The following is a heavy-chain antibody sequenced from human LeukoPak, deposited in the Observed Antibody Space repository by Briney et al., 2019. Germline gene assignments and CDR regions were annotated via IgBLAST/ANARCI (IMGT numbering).Heavy chain of an antibody. CDR3: ARVSSFRLIVGATSSAFDI. V-gene: IGHV4-38-2*01. J-gene: IGHJ3*02. D-gene: IGHD1-26*01. CDR1: GYSISSGYY. CDR2: IYHSGYT. Sequence: KPSETLSLTCAVSGYSISSGYYWGWIRQPPGKGLEWIGSIYHSGYTYYNPSLKSRVTISVDTSKNQFSLKLSSVTAADTAVYYCARVSSFRLIVGATSSAFDIWGQGTMVTVSS.